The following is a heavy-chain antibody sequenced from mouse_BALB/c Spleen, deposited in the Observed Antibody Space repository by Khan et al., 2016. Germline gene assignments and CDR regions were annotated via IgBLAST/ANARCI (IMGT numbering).Heavy chain of an antibody. CDR2: INTYTGEP. Sequence: QIQLVQSGPELKKPGETVKISCKASGYTFTNYGMNWVKQAPGKGLKWMGWINTYTGEPTFAADFKGRFAFSLETSASTAYLQINTLKNEDMATYFCARTDYSYWYFDVWGAGTTVTVSS. CDR3: ARTDYSYWYFDV. CDR1: GYTFTNYG. D-gene: IGHD2-12*01. J-gene: IGHJ1*01. V-gene: IGHV9-1*02.